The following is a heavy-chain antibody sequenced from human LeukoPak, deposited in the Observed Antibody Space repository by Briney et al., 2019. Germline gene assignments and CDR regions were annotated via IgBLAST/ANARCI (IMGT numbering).Heavy chain of an antibody. J-gene: IGHJ4*02. CDR1: GGTFSSYD. V-gene: IGHV1-69*13. D-gene: IGHD4-23*01. Sequence: SVKVSCKASGGTFSSYDISWVRQAPGLGLEWMGGTTPIFGTAKYAQKFQGRVTITAVESMSTAYMELSSLRSEDTAVYYCARGWLAETTVVTPYNYWGQGTLVTVSS. CDR2: TTPIFGTA. CDR3: ARGWLAETTVVTPYNY.